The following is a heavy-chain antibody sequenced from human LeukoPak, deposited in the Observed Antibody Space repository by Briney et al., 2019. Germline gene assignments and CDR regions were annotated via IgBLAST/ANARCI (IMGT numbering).Heavy chain of an antibody. CDR2: IKQDGSEK. CDR3: ARVRYSSGWSRWDP. Sequence: GGSLRLSCAASGFTFSSYNMNWVRQAPGKGLEWVANIKQDGSEKYYVDSVKGRFTISRDNAKNSLYLQMNSLRAEDTAVYYCARVRYSSGWSRWDPWGQGTLVTVSS. J-gene: IGHJ5*02. D-gene: IGHD6-19*01. V-gene: IGHV3-7*01. CDR1: GFTFSSYN.